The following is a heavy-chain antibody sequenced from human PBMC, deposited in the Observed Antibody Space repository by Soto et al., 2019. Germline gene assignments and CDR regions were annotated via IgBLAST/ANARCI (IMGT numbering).Heavy chain of an antibody. D-gene: IGHD2-21*01. Sequence: ASVKVSCKDSGYTFSRYGIMWVRQAPGQGLEWMGWISAYNGNTNSAEKLRGRLTMTTDASTTTAYMELRSLRSDDTAIYYCARDQGFRVVINSNWFDPWGQGTLVTVSS. CDR3: ARDQGFRVVINSNWFDP. V-gene: IGHV1-18*01. CDR1: GYTFSRYG. J-gene: IGHJ5*02. CDR2: ISAYNGNT.